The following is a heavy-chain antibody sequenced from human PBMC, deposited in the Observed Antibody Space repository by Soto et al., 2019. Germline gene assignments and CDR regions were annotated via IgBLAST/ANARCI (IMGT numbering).Heavy chain of an antibody. J-gene: IGHJ4*02. Sequence: GGSLRLSCAASGFTFSSYGMSWVRQAPGKGLEWVSTMSGSDGSTYYADSVKGRFTISRDNSKNTLYLQMNSLRAEDTAVYYCAKADDNSGYSQFDYWGQGTLVTVSS. V-gene: IGHV3-23*01. D-gene: IGHD3-22*01. CDR1: GFTFSSYG. CDR2: MSGSDGST. CDR3: AKADDNSGYSQFDY.